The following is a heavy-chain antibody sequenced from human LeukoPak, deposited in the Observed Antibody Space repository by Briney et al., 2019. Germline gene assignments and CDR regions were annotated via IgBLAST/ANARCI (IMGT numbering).Heavy chain of an antibody. J-gene: IGHJ4*02. CDR2: APHDRSSP. Sequence: GGSLRLSCAVSGFRFNSHHMHWVRQAPNKGLEWVAVAPHDRSSPSHAASVNGRFTISRDNSKNTLYLQMNSLRAEDTAVYYCAKDRAYSSGWYGSDYWGQGTLVTVSS. CDR3: AKDRAYSSGWYGSDY. V-gene: IGHV3-30*18. D-gene: IGHD6-19*01. CDR1: GFRFNSHH.